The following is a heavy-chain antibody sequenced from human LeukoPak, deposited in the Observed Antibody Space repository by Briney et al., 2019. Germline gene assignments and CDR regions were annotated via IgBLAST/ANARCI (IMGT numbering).Heavy chain of an antibody. Sequence: SGGSLRLSCAASGFTFSSYWMHWVRQAPGKGLVWVSRIKSDGSSTNYADSVKGRFTISRDNAKNSLYLQMNSLRDEDTAVYYCARDLNWVFDYWGQGTLVTVSS. D-gene: IGHD7-27*01. CDR3: ARDLNWVFDY. CDR1: GFTFSSYW. CDR2: IKSDGSST. J-gene: IGHJ4*02. V-gene: IGHV3-74*01.